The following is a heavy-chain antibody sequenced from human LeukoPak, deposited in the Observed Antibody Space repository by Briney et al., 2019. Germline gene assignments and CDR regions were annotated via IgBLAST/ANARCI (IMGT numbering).Heavy chain of an antibody. CDR2: INPNSGGT. D-gene: IGHD6-19*01. V-gene: IGHV1-2*02. CDR1: GYTFTGYD. J-gene: IGHJ4*02. CDR3: ARGPPRYYFYSSFGY. Sequence: GSVKVSCKASGYTFTGYDMHWVRQAPGQGLEWMGWINPNSGGTNYAQKFQGRVSMTRDTSISTAYMELSRLRSDDTAVYYCARGPPRYYFYSSFGYWGQGTLVTVSS.